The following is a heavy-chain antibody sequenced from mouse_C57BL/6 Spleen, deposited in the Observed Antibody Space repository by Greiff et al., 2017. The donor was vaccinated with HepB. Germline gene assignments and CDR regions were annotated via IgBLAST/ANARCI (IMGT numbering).Heavy chain of an antibody. CDR3: AREDYYDYPFFAY. J-gene: IGHJ3*01. CDR1: GFTFSSYA. Sequence: EVKVEESGGGLVKPGGSLKLSCAASGFTFSSYAMSWVRQTPEKRLEWVATISDGGSYTYYPDNVKGRFTISRDNAKNNLYLQMSHLKSEDTAMYYCAREDYYDYPFFAYWGQGTLVTVSA. V-gene: IGHV5-4*01. D-gene: IGHD2-4*01. CDR2: ISDGGSYT.